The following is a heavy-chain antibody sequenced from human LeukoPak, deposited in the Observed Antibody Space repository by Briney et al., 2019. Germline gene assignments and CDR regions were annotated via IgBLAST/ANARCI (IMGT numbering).Heavy chain of an antibody. J-gene: IGHJ4*02. CDR1: GYTFTIYA. CDR3: ARAADTAMVTPDY. CDR2: INAGNGNT. D-gene: IGHD5-18*01. V-gene: IGHV1-3*01. Sequence: ASVKVSCRASGYTFTIYAMHWVRQAPGQRLEWMGWINAGNGNTKYSQKFQGRVTITRDTSASTAYMELSSLRSEDTAVYYCARAADTAMVTPDYWGQGTLVTVSS.